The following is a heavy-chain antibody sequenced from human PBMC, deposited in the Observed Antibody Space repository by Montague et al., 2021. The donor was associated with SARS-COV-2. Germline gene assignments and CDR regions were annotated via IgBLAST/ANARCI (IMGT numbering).Heavy chain of an antibody. CDR2: SRYGGTS. D-gene: IGHD1-1*01. CDR3: ARQDIQRRFDL. Sequence: SETLSLTCTVSSGSISNDIYYWGWIRQPPGKGPEWIGGSRYGGTSYYNPSLKSRVTISIDTSKNQCSLKLTAVTAVDTAVYFCARQDIQRRFDLWGRGTLVTVSS. J-gene: IGHJ2*01. V-gene: IGHV4-39*01. CDR1: SGSISNDIYY.